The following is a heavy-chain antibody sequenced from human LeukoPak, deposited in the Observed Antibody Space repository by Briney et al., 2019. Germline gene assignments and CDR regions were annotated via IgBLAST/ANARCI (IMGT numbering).Heavy chain of an antibody. J-gene: IGHJ6*03. D-gene: IGHD2-15*01. V-gene: IGHV1-2*02. CDR3: ARDREYCSGDSCYLYYYYYYMDV. CDR1: GYTFTGYY. Sequence: ASVKVSCKASGYTFTGYYMHWVRQAPGQGLEWMGWINPNSGGTNYAQKFQGRVTMTRDTSISTAYMELSRLTSDDTAVYYCARDREYCSGDSCYLYYYYYYMDVWGKGTTVTVSS. CDR2: INPNSGGT.